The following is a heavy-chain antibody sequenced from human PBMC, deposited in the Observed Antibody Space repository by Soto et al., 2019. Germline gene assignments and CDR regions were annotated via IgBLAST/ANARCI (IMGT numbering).Heavy chain of an antibody. Sequence: RASVKVSCNASGYKFTGYGIGWVRQAPGQGLEWMGWISAYNGNPSYAQKFQGRVTMTTDTSTSTAYMELRRLRADDTAVYFCARVFRLAVESSCFDYWGQGTLVTVSS. J-gene: IGHJ4*02. CDR1: GYKFTGYG. D-gene: IGHD6-19*01. CDR3: ARVFRLAVESSCFDY. V-gene: IGHV1-18*01. CDR2: ISAYNGNP.